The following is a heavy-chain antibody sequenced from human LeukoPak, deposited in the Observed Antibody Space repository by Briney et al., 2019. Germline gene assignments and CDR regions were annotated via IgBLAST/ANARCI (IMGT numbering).Heavy chain of an antibody. CDR2: IFYSGST. D-gene: IGHD1-26*01. CDR1: GGSINSYY. Sequence: SETLSLTCTVSGGSINSYYWSWIRQPPGKGLEWIGYIFYSGSTNYNPSLKSRVTISVDTSKNQSSLKLSSVTAADTAVYYCARIYSGDYYGMDVWGQGTTVTVSS. J-gene: IGHJ6*02. V-gene: IGHV4-59*08. CDR3: ARIYSGDYYGMDV.